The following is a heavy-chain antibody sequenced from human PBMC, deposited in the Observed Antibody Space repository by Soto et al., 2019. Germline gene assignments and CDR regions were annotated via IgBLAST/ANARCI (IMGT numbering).Heavy chain of an antibody. D-gene: IGHD3-10*01. CDR3: ERGVRFGSYGMDV. CDR2: INHSGST. Sequence: XATLSLAFAVYGASFSGYYWSWIRQPPGKGLEWIGEINHSGSTNYNPSLKSRVTISVDTSKNQFSLKLSSVTAADTAVYYCERGVRFGSYGMDVWGQGTTVTVSS. CDR1: GASFSGYY. J-gene: IGHJ6*02. V-gene: IGHV4-34*01.